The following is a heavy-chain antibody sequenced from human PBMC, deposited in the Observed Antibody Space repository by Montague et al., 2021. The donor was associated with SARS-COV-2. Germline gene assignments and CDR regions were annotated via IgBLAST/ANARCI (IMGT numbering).Heavy chain of an antibody. J-gene: IGHJ6*03. CDR2: INHGGST. Sequence: ETLSLTCAVHGTSFSGYYWNWIRQPPRKGLEWIGEINHGGSTKYSPSLKSRLTISADTSKNQFSLKLTSVAAADTAVYYCARLRDGVVPSPILGVGPYYSYYYMDVWGRGTTVTVSS. CDR3: ARLRDGVVPSPILGVGPYYSYYYMDV. V-gene: IGHV4-34*01. CDR1: GTSFSGYY. D-gene: IGHD3-10*01.